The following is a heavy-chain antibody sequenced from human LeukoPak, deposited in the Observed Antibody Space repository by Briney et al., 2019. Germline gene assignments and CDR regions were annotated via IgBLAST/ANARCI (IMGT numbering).Heavy chain of an antibody. D-gene: IGHD1-26*01. V-gene: IGHV3-30*04. Sequence: PGRSLRLSCAASGFTFSSYAMHWVRQAPGKGLEWVAVISYDGSNKYYADSVKGRFTISRDNSKNTPYLQMNSLRAEDTAVYYCAKSGSYDSNYFDYWGQGTLVTVSS. CDR2: ISYDGSNK. CDR3: AKSGSYDSNYFDY. J-gene: IGHJ4*02. CDR1: GFTFSSYA.